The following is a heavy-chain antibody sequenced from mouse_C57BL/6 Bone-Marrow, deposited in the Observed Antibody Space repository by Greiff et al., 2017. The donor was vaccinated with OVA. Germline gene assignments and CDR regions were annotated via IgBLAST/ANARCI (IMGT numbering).Heavy chain of an antibody. V-gene: IGHV1-64*01. J-gene: IGHJ2*01. CDR1: GYTFTSYW. CDR2: IHPNSGST. D-gene: IGHD1-1*02. CDR3: ARGWYDPDY. Sequence: QVQLQQSGAELVKPGASVKLSCKASGYTFTSYWMHWVKQRPGQGLEWIGMIHPNSGSTNYNEKFKSKATLTVDNSSSTAYMQLSSLTSEDAAVYYCARGWYDPDYWGQGTTLTVSS.